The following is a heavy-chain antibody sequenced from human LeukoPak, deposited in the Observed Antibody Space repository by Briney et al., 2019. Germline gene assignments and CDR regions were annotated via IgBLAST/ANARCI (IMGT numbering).Heavy chain of an antibody. Sequence: ASVKVSCKASGYTFTEYHMHWVRQAPGQGLEWMGWINPNSGGTNYAQKFQGRVTMTRDTSISTAYMELSRLRSDDTAVYYGARGRELWFGEFYFDYWGQGTLVTVSS. D-gene: IGHD3-10*01. V-gene: IGHV1-2*02. CDR1: GYTFTEYH. J-gene: IGHJ4*02. CDR3: ARGRELWFGEFYFDY. CDR2: INPNSGGT.